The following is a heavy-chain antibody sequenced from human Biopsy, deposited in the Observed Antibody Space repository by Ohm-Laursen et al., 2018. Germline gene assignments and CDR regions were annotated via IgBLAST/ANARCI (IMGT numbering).Heavy chain of an antibody. CDR1: GGSIKSYY. V-gene: IGHV4-59*01. J-gene: IGHJ4*02. Sequence: TLSLTCTVSGGSIKSYYWNWIRQSPGKGPEWIGFIYYTGHTNYNPSLKSRATISVDTSKNQFSLKVISVTAADTAVYYCARLTGDPSYWGQGILVTVSS. CDR2: IYYTGHT. D-gene: IGHD7-27*01. CDR3: ARLTGDPSY.